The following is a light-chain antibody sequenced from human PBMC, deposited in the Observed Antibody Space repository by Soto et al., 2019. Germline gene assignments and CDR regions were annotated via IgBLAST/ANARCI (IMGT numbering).Light chain of an antibody. CDR1: SSDDGSYNR. CDR2: EVS. V-gene: IGLV2-18*02. CDR3: SSYTDSRTYVV. J-gene: IGLJ2*01. Sequence: QSALTQPPSVSGSPGQSVTIPCTASSSDDGSYNRVSWYQQPPGTPPKLMIYEVSNRPSGVSPRFSGSKSGNTASLTISGLLAEDEADYYCSSYTDSRTYVVFGGGTKLTVL.